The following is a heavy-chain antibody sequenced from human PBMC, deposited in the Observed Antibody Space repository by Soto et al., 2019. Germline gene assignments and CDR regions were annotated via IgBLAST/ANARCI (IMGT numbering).Heavy chain of an antibody. CDR3: ASYRTLGC. Sequence: PGGSLRLSCEASGFTLSTFWMSWVRQAPGKGLEWVASIKEEGSEKIYVDSVKGRFSISRDSAKNSLHLQMNNLRAEDAAIYYCASYRTLGCWGQGTPVIVSS. CDR2: IKEEGSEK. CDR1: GFTLSTFW. J-gene: IGHJ4*02. V-gene: IGHV3-7*03. D-gene: IGHD1-26*01.